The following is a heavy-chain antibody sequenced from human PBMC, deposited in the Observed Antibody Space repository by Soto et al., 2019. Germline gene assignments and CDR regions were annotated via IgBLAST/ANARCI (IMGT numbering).Heavy chain of an antibody. Sequence: EVQLVESGGGLVQPGRSLRLSCAASGFTFDDYAMHWVRQAPGKGLEWVSGISWNSGSIGYADSVKGRFTISRDNAKNSLYLQMNSLRAEDTALYCCAKDVGVGATENYYYGMDVWGQGTTVTVSS. CDR1: GFTFDDYA. CDR3: AKDVGVGATENYYYGMDV. V-gene: IGHV3-9*01. J-gene: IGHJ6*02. CDR2: ISWNSGSI. D-gene: IGHD1-26*01.